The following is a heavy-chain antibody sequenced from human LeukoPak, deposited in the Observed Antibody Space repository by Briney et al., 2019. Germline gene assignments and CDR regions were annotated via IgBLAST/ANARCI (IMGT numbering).Heavy chain of an antibody. D-gene: IGHD3-10*01. V-gene: IGHV4-59*01. CDR1: GGSFSGYY. J-gene: IGHJ6*02. CDR2: IYYSGST. Sequence: SETLSLTCAVYGGSFSGYYWSWIRQPPGKGLEWIGYIYYSGSTNYNPSLKSRVTISVDTSKNQFSLKLSSVTAADTAVYYCARDSEYGMDVWGQGTTVTVSS. CDR3: ARDSEYGMDV.